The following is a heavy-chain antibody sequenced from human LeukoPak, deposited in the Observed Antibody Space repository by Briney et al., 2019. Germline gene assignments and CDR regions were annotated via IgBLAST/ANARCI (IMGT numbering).Heavy chain of an antibody. J-gene: IGHJ4*02. V-gene: IGHV3-7*01. CDR1: GFIFSNSW. CDR2: IKQDGSVI. Sequence: TGGSLRLSCAASGFIFSNSWMSWVRQAPGKGLEWVANIKQDGSVIYYVDSVKGRFTISRDNVKNSLYLQMNSLRAEDTAVYYCASLHWGYYDWLSPFDYWGQGTLVTVSS. D-gene: IGHD3-9*01. CDR3: ASLHWGYYDWLSPFDY.